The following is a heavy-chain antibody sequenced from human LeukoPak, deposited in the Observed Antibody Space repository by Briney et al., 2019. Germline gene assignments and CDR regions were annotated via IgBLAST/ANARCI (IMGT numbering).Heavy chain of an antibody. J-gene: IGHJ4*02. Sequence: GGSLRLSCAASGFTFSSYGMHWVRQAPGKGLEWVAFTRYDGSNKYCADSVKGRFTISRDNSKNTLYLQMNSLRAEDTAVYYCAKDRGLTGDLRGFDYWGQGTLVTVSS. CDR3: AKDRGLTGDLRGFDY. CDR2: TRYDGSNK. V-gene: IGHV3-30*02. D-gene: IGHD7-27*01. CDR1: GFTFSSYG.